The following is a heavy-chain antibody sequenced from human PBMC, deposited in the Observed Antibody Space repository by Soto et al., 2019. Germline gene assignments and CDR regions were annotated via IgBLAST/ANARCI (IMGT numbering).Heavy chain of an antibody. D-gene: IGHD3-3*01. V-gene: IGHV1-3*01. Sequence: GASVKVSCKASGYTFTSYAMHWVRQAPGQRLEWMGWINAGNGNTKYSQKFQGRVTITRDTSASTAYMELSSLRSEDTAVYYCARDVTIFAVVPGLMDVWGKGTTVTLSS. CDR2: INAGNGNT. J-gene: IGHJ6*03. CDR1: GYTFTSYA. CDR3: ARDVTIFAVVPGLMDV.